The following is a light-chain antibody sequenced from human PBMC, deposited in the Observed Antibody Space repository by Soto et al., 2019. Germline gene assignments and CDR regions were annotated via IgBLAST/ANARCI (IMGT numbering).Light chain of an antibody. CDR3: SSYTSLSSLV. J-gene: IGLJ3*02. CDR2: EVS. Sequence: QSALTQPASVSGSPGQSITISCTGTSSDVGGYNYVSWYQQHPGKAPKLMLYEVSNRPSGVSNRFSGSKSGNTASLTISGLPAEDAADYYCSSYTSLSSLVFGGGTQLTVL. CDR1: SSDVGGYNY. V-gene: IGLV2-14*01.